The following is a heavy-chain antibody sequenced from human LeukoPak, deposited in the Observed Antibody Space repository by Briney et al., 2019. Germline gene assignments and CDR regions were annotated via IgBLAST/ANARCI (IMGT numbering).Heavy chain of an antibody. CDR2: IYTSGST. CDR1: GGSISSGSYY. D-gene: IGHD2-2*01. V-gene: IGHV4-61*02. J-gene: IGHJ5*02. Sequence: SETLSLTCTVSGGSISSGSYYWSWIRQPAGKGLEWIGRIYTSGSTNYNPSLKSRVTISVDTSKNQFSLKLSSVTAADTAVYYCARAINNPLFCSSTSCSAGWFDTWGQGTLLTVSS. CDR3: ARAINNPLFCSSTSCSAGWFDT.